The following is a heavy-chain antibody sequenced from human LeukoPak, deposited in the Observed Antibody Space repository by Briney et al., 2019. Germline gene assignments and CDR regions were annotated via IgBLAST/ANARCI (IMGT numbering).Heavy chain of an antibody. CDR2: IRASGST. Sequence: SQTLSLTCTVSGDSISSGTYYWSWIRQPAGKGLEWIGRIRASGSTDYNPSLKSQLTISVDTSKNQFSLKLSFVTAADAAVYYCARGVGSSESSWFDPWGQGTLVTVSS. V-gene: IGHV4-61*02. D-gene: IGHD3-10*01. CDR3: ARGVGSSESSWFDP. CDR1: GDSISSGTYY. J-gene: IGHJ5*02.